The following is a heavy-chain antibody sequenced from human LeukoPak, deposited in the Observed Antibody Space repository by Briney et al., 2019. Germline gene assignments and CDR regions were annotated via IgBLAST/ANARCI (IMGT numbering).Heavy chain of an antibody. CDR1: GGSFSGYY. CDR2: INHSGST. J-gene: IGHJ4*02. D-gene: IGHD3-3*01. CDR3: ARGRGERFLEWVLPHAYFDY. V-gene: IGHV4-34*01. Sequence: SETLSLTCAVYGGSFSGYYWSWIRQPPGKGLEWIGEINHSGSTNYNPSLKSRVTISVDTSKNQFSLKLSSVTAADTAVYYCARGRGERFLEWVLPHAYFDYWGQGTLVTVSS.